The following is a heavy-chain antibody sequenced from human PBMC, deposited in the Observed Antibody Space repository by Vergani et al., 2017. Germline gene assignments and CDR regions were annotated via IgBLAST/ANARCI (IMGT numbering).Heavy chain of an antibody. V-gene: IGHV5-10-1*01. CDR3: ARLGIAAGGTKYYYYYYGMDV. D-gene: IGHD6-13*01. CDR1: GYSFTSYW. J-gene: IGHJ6*02. CDR2: IDPSDSYT. Sequence: EVQLVQSGAEVKKPGESLRISCKGSGYSFTSYWISWVRQMPGKGLEWMGRIDPSDSYTNYSPSFQGHVTISADKSISTAYLQWSSLKASDTAMYYCARLGIAAGGTKYYYYYYGMDVWGQGTTVTVSS.